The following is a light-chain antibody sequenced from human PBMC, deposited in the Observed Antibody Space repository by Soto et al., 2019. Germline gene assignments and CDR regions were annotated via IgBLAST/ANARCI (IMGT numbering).Light chain of an antibody. V-gene: IGLV2-23*01. CDR3: CSYASSSSYV. CDR1: TSDVGGYNL. J-gene: IGLJ1*01. CDR2: EGT. Sequence: QSVLTQPASASGSPGQSITISCSVTTSDVGGYNLVSWYQQHTAKAPKLLIYEGTQRPSGVSSRFSGSKSGNTASLTISGLQAEDEADYYCCSYASSSSYVFGTGTKVTVL.